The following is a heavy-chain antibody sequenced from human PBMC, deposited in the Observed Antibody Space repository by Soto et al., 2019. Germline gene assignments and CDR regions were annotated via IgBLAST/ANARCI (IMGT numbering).Heavy chain of an antibody. V-gene: IGHV1-18*01. Sequence: ASVKVSCKASGYTFTSYGISWVRQAPGQGLEWMGWISAYNGNTNYAQKLQGRVTMTTDTSTSTAYMELRSLRSDDTAVYYCARRAVAAPLRASDYMDVWGKGTTVTVSS. CDR2: ISAYNGNT. CDR3: ARRAVAAPLRASDYMDV. CDR1: GYTFTSYG. D-gene: IGHD2-15*01. J-gene: IGHJ6*03.